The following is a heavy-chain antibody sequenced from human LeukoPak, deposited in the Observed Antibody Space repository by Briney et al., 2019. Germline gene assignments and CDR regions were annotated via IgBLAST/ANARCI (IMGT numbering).Heavy chain of an antibody. CDR3: AKSYCSGGYPLGDY. CDR1: GFTGPSFA. J-gene: IGHJ4*02. V-gene: IGHV3-23*01. CDR2: IAAGATST. D-gene: IGHD2-15*01. Sequence: GGSLTLSCSASGFTGPSFAMAWVRQAPGKVLEWVSGIAAGATSTYYADSVKGRFTISRDNSRKTVHLQMNSLRAEDTAVYYCAKSYCSGGYPLGDYWGQGTLVTVSS.